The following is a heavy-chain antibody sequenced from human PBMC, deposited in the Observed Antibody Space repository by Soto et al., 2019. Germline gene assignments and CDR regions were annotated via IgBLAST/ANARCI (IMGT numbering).Heavy chain of an antibody. V-gene: IGHV3-33*01. CDR2: IWYDGSNK. CDR3: ARGPFNYYGSGRIDPGFDY. CDR1: GFTFSSYG. Sequence: QVQLVESGGGVVQPGRSLRLSCAASGFTFSSYGMHWVRQAPGKGLEWVAVIWYDGSNKYYADSVKGRFTISRDNSKNTLYLQMNSLRAEDTAVYYCARGPFNYYGSGRIDPGFDYWGQGTLVTVSS. J-gene: IGHJ4*02. D-gene: IGHD3-10*01.